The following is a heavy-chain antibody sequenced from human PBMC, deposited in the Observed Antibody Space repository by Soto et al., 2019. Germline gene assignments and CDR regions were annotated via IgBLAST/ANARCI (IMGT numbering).Heavy chain of an antibody. CDR2: TSYDGNNE. D-gene: IGHD1-1*01. V-gene: IGHV3-30*18. J-gene: IGHJ4*02. CDR1: GFTFSDYA. Sequence: PGGSRRRSCAASGFTFSDYAMHGVRQAPGKGLEWVALTSYDGNNEYYTDSVKGRFTISRDNSKNTLFLQMNSPRPEDTAVYYCAKDKGVFNWATSYFDYWGQGALVTVSS. CDR3: AKDKGVFNWATSYFDY.